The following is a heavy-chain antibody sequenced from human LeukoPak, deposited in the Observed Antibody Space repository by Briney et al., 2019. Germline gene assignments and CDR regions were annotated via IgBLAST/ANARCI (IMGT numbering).Heavy chain of an antibody. J-gene: IGHJ4*02. Sequence: SETLSLTCTVSGGSFSGYYWSWIRQPPGRGLEWIGEINHSGSTNYNPSLKSRVTISVDTSKNQFSLKLSSVTAADTAVYYCARDRGRREGYSYGYGIHYFDYWGQGTLVTVSS. CDR1: GGSFSGYY. CDR2: INHSGST. CDR3: ARDRGRREGYSYGYGIHYFDY. D-gene: IGHD5-18*01. V-gene: IGHV4-34*01.